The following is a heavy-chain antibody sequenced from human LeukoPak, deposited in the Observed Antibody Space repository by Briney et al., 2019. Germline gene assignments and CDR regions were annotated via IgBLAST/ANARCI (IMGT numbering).Heavy chain of an antibody. D-gene: IGHD3-3*01. J-gene: IGHJ3*02. CDR1: GFTFSDYY. CDR2: ISSSSSYI. Sequence: PGGSLRLSCAASGFTFSDYYMSWIRQAPGKGLEWVSSISSSSSYIYYADSVKGRFTISRDNAKNSLYLQMNSLRAEDTAVYYCARARSDGAFDIWGQGTMVTVSS. V-gene: IGHV3-11*06. CDR3: ARARSDGAFDI.